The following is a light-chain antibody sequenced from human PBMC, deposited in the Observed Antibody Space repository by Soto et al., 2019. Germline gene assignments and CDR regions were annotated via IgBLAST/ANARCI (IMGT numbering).Light chain of an antibody. CDR3: QQYGSSGT. CDR2: GAC. Sequence: EIVMTHSPGPLSFSPGEKATLSCRASQSVSNNYLAWYQQNPGQAPRLFIYGACNRATGIPDRFSGSGSGTDFTLTISRLEPEDVAVYYWQQYGSSGTFGQGTKVDIK. V-gene: IGKV3-20*01. CDR1: QSVSNNY. J-gene: IGKJ1*01.